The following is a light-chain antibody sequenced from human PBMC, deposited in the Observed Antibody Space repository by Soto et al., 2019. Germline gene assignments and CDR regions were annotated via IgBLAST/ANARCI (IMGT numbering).Light chain of an antibody. J-gene: IGKJ1*01. Sequence: IKIPKPPSPLLPSAGERANITCGESKSITDILNWYQQKPGTAPRLLIYSASNLQRGVPSRFSGSGAGTDFTLTINSLQPEDFATYYCQQSYSTLWTFGPGTRVEIK. CDR1: KSITDI. CDR2: SAS. V-gene: IGKV1-39*01. CDR3: QQSYSTLWT.